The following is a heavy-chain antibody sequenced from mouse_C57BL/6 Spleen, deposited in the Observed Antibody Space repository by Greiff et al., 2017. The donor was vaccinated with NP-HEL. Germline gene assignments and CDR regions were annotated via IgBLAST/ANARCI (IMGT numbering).Heavy chain of an antibody. J-gene: IGHJ2*02. V-gene: IGHV3-6*01. D-gene: IGHD2-3*01. Sequence: EVQLQESGPGLVKPSPSLSLTCSVSGYSFTSGYYWNWIPQLAGNQLEWLGYIGYDGSNNYNPSLINRNSITRDTSKNQISLKLNYVTTEDTAADYCAGVLGSYSFDYWGQGTSVTVSS. CDR3: AGVLGSYSFDY. CDR2: IGYDGSN. CDR1: GYSFTSGYY.